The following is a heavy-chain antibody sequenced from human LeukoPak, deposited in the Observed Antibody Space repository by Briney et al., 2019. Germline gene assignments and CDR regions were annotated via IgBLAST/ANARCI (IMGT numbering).Heavy chain of an antibody. V-gene: IGHV3-7*01. D-gene: IGHD6-19*01. J-gene: IGHJ4*02. CDR2: IKQDGSEK. Sequence: PGGSLRLSCAASGFTFSSYWMSWVRQAPGKGLEWVANIKQDGSEKYYVDSVKGRFTISRDNAKNSLYLQMNSLRAEDTAVYYCAREGWWEAVAVWEPEYFDYWGQGTLVTVSS. CDR1: GFTFSSYW. CDR3: AREGWWEAVAVWEPEYFDY.